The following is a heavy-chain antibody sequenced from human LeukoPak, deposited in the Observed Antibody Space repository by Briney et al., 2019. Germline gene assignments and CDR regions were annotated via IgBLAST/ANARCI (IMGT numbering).Heavy chain of an antibody. Sequence: AGGSLRLSCAASGFNFRNHWMHWVRQTPGNGLVWVSRISSDGSSTTYADSVKGRFTISRDNAKNTLYLQMNNLRAEDTAMYYCARDQRVTGRPDIDYWGQGTLVIVSS. V-gene: IGHV3-74*03. J-gene: IGHJ4*02. CDR1: GFNFRNHW. CDR2: ISSDGSST. D-gene: IGHD6-6*01. CDR3: ARDQRVTGRPDIDY.